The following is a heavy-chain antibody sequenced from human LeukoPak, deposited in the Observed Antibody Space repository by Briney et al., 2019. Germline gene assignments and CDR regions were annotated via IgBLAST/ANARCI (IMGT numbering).Heavy chain of an antibody. J-gene: IGHJ6*03. CDR3: ATGRPTIFGVFGYMDV. D-gene: IGHD3-3*01. Sequence: ASVKVSCKVSGYTLTELSMHWVRPAPGKGLEWMGGFDPEDGETIYAQKFQGRVTMTEDTSTDTAYMELSSLRSEDTAVYYCATGRPTIFGVFGYMDVWGKGTTVTVSS. CDR2: FDPEDGET. V-gene: IGHV1-24*01. CDR1: GYTLTELS.